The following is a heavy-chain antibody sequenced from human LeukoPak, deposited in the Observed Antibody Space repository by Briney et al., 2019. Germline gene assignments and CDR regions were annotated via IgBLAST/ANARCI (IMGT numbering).Heavy chain of an antibody. J-gene: IGHJ6*03. D-gene: IGHD3-10*01. CDR3: ARYYRVPNYYYYYMDV. CDR2: GDYSGGT. CDR1: GDSFTSVTDY. Sequence: SETLSLTCTVSGDSFTSVTDYWAWIRQPPGKGLEWIATGDYSGGTYYNPSLESRVAISADMSKNQISLQLTSVTGADTAVYYCARYYRVPNYYYYYMDVWGKGTTVTVSS. V-gene: IGHV4-39*07.